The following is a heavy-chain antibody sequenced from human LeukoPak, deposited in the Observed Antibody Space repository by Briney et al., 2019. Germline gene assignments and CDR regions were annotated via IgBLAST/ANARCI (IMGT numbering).Heavy chain of an antibody. CDR1: GFTFSSYS. J-gene: IGHJ6*03. D-gene: IGHD6-6*01. V-gene: IGHV3-21*01. CDR3: ARDAEYSSSADRYYYYYYMDV. Sequence: GGSLRLSCAASGFTFSSYSMNWVRQAPGKGLEWVSSISSSSSYIYYADSVKGRFTISRDNAKNSLYLQMNSLRAEDTAVYYCARDAEYSSSADRYYYYYYMDVWGKGTTVTVSS. CDR2: ISSSSSYI.